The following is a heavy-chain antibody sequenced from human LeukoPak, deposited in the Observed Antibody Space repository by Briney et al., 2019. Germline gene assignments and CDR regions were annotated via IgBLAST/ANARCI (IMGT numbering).Heavy chain of an antibody. CDR3: ARELDSGSYGAYNWFDP. D-gene: IGHD1-26*01. V-gene: IGHV3-48*04. Sequence: PGGSLRLSCAASGFTFSSYSMNWVRQAPGKGLEWVSYISSSSSTIYYADSVKGRFTISRDNAKNSLYLQINSLRAEDTAVYYCARELDSGSYGAYNWFDPWGQGTLVTVSS. J-gene: IGHJ5*02. CDR1: GFTFSSYS. CDR2: ISSSSSTI.